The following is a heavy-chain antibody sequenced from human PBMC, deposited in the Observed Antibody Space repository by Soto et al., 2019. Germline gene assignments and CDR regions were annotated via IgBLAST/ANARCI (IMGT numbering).Heavy chain of an antibody. CDR3: ARHTYGWRIDY. CDR2: IYYSGST. D-gene: IGHD3-10*01. CDR1: GDSISGYY. Sequence: PSETLSLTCTVSGDSISGYYFNWIRQAPGRGLEWIGYIYYSGSTNYNSSLKSRVTMSIDTSKIQVSPKLTSVTAADSAVYYCARHTYGWRIDYWGQGTRVTVSS. V-gene: IGHV4-59*08. J-gene: IGHJ4*02.